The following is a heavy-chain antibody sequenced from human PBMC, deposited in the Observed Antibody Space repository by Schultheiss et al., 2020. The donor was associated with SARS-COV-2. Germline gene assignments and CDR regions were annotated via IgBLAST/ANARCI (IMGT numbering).Heavy chain of an antibody. V-gene: IGHV1-2*02. Sequence: GESLKISCKASGYTFTGYYMHWVRQAPGQGLEWMGWINPNSGGTNYAQKFQGRVTMTRDTSISTAYMELSRLRSDDTAVYYCARSQIVATGSDYWGQGTLVTVSS. CDR3: ARSQIVATGSDY. CDR1: GYTFTGYY. J-gene: IGHJ4*02. CDR2: INPNSGGT. D-gene: IGHD5-12*01.